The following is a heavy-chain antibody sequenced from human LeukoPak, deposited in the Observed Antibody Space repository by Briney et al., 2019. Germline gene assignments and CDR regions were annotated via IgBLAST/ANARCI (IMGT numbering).Heavy chain of an antibody. Sequence: GGSLRLSCAASGFTFNTYWMTWVRQAPGKGLQWVANIKQDGSERFYVDSVKGRFAISRDNAKNSLYLDMNSLRDEDTAVYYCAREPDNWFDPWGQGTLVTVSS. CDR2: IKQDGSER. CDR1: GFTFNTYW. J-gene: IGHJ5*02. V-gene: IGHV3-7*01. CDR3: AREPDNWFDP.